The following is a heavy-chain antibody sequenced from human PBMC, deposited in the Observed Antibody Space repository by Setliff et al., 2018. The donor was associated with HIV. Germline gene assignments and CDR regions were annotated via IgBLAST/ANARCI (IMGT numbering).Heavy chain of an antibody. CDR2: IDYSGSA. V-gene: IGHV4-31*03. J-gene: IGHJ4*02. Sequence: SETLSLTCTVSSGSISSGTYYWSWIRQYPGKGLEWIGYIDYSGSAFHNPSLKSRITISRDTSKNQFSLKLTSVTAADTGTYYCARDSEPMSGTWYDYWGQGTLVTVSS. CDR1: SGSISSGTYY. D-gene: IGHD1-1*01. CDR3: ARDSEPMSGTWYDY.